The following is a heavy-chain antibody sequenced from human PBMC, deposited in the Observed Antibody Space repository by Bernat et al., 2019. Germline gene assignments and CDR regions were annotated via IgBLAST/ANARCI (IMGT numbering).Heavy chain of an antibody. Sequence: EVQLLESGGGLVQPGGSLRLSCAASGFSFSDYEMNWVRQAPGKGREWVSYISSTANTIYYADSVKSRFTIARDNTKKSLYLQMNNLRAEDTADYYCARGPTWYSRTSNFDYWGQGTLVTVSS. CDR1: GFSFSDYE. V-gene: IGHV3-48*03. D-gene: IGHD6-13*01. CDR2: ISSTANTI. CDR3: ARGPTWYSRTSNFDY. J-gene: IGHJ4*02.